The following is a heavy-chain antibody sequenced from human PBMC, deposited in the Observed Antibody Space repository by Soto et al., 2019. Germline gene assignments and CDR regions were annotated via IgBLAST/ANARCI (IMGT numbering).Heavy chain of an antibody. CDR2: IYYSGST. CDR1: GGSISSGDYY. Sequence: SETLSLTCTVSGGSISSGDYYWSWIRQPPGKGLEWIGYIYYSGSTYYNPSLKSRVTISVDTSKNQFSLKLSSVTAADTAVYYCASLKSGYSSSWYSPYFDYWGQGTLVTVSS. CDR3: ASLKSGYSSSWYSPYFDY. J-gene: IGHJ4*02. V-gene: IGHV4-30-4*01. D-gene: IGHD6-13*01.